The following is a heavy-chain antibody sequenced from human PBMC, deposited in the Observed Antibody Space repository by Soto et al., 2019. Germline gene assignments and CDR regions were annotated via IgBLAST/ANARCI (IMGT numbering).Heavy chain of an antibody. CDR1: GFTFSSYA. J-gene: IGHJ4*02. CDR3: AKASGWFGEFDY. Sequence: EVQLLESGGGLVQPGGSLRLSCAASGFTFSSYAMSWVRQAPGKGLEWVSAISGSGGSAYYADSVKGRFTISRDNSKNTLYLQMNSLRAEDTAVYYCAKASGWFGEFDYWGQGTLVTVSS. D-gene: IGHD3-10*01. CDR2: ISGSGGSA. V-gene: IGHV3-23*01.